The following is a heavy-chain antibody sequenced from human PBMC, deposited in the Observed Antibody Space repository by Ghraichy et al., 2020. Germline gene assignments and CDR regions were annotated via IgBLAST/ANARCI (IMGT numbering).Heavy chain of an antibody. CDR2: KHYSGTT. CDR1: GGSISGSY. V-gene: IGHV4-59*01. Sequence: SQTLSLTCTVSGGSISGSYWSWIRQPPGKGLEWIGYKHYSGTTHYNPSLESRVTISIDTSRNQFSLKPSSVTAADTAVYYCARHSPTPDLWGRGTLVIVSS. CDR3: ARHSPTPDL. J-gene: IGHJ2*01.